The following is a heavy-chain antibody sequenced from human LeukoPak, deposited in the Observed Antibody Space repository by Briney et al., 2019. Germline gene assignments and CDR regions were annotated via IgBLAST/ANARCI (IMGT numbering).Heavy chain of an antibody. D-gene: IGHD3-9*01. J-gene: IGHJ4*02. Sequence: PSETLSLTCAVYGGSFSGYYWSWIRQPPGKGLEWIGEINHSGSTNYNPSLKSRVTISVDTSKNQFSLKLSSVTAADTAVYYCARVLRYFSVGYSDYWGQGTLVTVSS. CDR1: GGSFSGYY. V-gene: IGHV4-34*01. CDR3: ARVLRYFSVGYSDY. CDR2: INHSGST.